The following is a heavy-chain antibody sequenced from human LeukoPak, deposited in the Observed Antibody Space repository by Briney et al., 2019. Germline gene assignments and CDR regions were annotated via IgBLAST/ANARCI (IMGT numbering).Heavy chain of an antibody. J-gene: IGHJ6*03. CDR3: AREPPTPFTIFGVVRYYYYMDV. Sequence: GGSLRLSCAASGFTFSSYSMNWVRQAPGKGLEWVSSISSSSSCIYYADSVKGRFTISRDNAKNSLYLQMNSLRAEDTAVYYWAREPPTPFTIFGVVRYYYYMDVWGKGTTVTVSS. CDR1: GFTFSSYS. D-gene: IGHD3-3*01. V-gene: IGHV3-21*01. CDR2: ISSSSSCI.